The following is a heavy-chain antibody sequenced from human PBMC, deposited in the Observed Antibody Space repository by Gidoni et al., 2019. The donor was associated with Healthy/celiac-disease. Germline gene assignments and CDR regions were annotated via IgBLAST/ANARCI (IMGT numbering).Heavy chain of an antibody. Sequence: EVQLVESGGGLVQPGRSLRRSCAASGFTFDDYALHWVRPAPGKGLEWVSGISWNSGSIGYADSVNGRFTISRDNAKNSLYLQMNSLRAEDTALYYCAKDMFESRTYVGSPPEDGGFDYWGQGTLVTVSS. J-gene: IGHJ4*02. CDR3: AKDMFESRTYVGSPPEDGGFDY. V-gene: IGHV3-9*01. CDR2: ISWNSGSI. CDR1: GFTFDDYA. D-gene: IGHD3-10*02.